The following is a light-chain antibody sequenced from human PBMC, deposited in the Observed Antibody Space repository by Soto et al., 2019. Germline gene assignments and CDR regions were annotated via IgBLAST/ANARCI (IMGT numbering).Light chain of an antibody. V-gene: IGKV3-15*01. CDR2: GAS. CDR3: QQYNNWPPYT. J-gene: IGKJ2*01. CDR1: QSVGSD. Sequence: EIVMTQSPTPLSVSPGESVTLSCRASQSVGSDLAWYQQIPGQAPRLLIYGASTRATGIPARFSGSGSATEFTLTISSLQSEDFAVYYCQQYNNWPPYTFGQGTKLEIK.